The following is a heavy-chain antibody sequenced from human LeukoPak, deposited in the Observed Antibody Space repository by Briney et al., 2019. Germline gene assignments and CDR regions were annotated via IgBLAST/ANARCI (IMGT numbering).Heavy chain of an antibody. Sequence: GGSLRLSCAASGFTFSSYGMHWVRRAPGKGLEWVAVISYDGSNKYYADSVKGRFTISRDNSKNTLYLQMNSLRAEDTAVYYCAKDVEMATTLGFDYWGQGTLVTVSS. D-gene: IGHD5-24*01. CDR2: ISYDGSNK. J-gene: IGHJ4*02. CDR1: GFTFSSYG. V-gene: IGHV3-30*18. CDR3: AKDVEMATTLGFDY.